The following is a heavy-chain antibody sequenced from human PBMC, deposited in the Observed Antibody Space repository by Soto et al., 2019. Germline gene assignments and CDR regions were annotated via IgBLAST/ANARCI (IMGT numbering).Heavy chain of an antibody. CDR2: INSRSDSI. J-gene: IGHJ5*02. CDR1: GFIFDAYF. Sequence: EVQLVESGGGLVKPGGSLRLSCAASGFIFDAYFMNWVRQAPGKGLEWVSSINSRSDSIYYADSVKGRFTIYRDNGKNSLDLQMNSLRADDTAIYYCARSYSGGFDPWGQGTLVTVSS. V-gene: IGHV3-21*01. CDR3: ARSYSGGFDP. D-gene: IGHD2-15*01.